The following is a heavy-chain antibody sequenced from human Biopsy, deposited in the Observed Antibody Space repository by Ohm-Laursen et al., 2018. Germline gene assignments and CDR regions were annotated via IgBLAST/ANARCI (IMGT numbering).Heavy chain of an antibody. J-gene: IGHJ4*02. CDR3: ARGQALKSFDY. Sequence: GTLSLTCTVSGDSINNYYWSWIRQPAGKGLEWIGRIYTSGSPNYNLSLESRVTMSVDTSKNQFSLNLRSVTAADTAGYYCARGQALKSFDYWGQGTLVTVSS. CDR2: IYTSGSP. V-gene: IGHV4-4*07. CDR1: GDSINNYY.